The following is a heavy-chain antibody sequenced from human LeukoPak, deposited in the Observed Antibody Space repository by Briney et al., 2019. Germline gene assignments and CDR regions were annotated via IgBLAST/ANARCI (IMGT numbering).Heavy chain of an antibody. D-gene: IGHD1-26*01. CDR1: GGSVSSGDHY. CDR3: ARISVGATVDY. J-gene: IGHJ4*02. Sequence: RPSETLSLTGTVSGGSVSSGDHYWTWTRQPPAKGLEWIGFIYYTGGTNYSPSLKSRVTISVDTAQNQFSLKLSSVTAADTAVYYCARISVGATVDYWGQGTLVTVSS. V-gene: IGHV4-61*08. CDR2: IYYTGGT.